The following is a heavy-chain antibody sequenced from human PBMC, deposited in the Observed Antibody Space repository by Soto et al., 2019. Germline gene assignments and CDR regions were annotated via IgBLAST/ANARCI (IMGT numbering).Heavy chain of an antibody. D-gene: IGHD1-26*01. CDR3: AKGAIGRLDY. V-gene: IGHV3-23*01. CDR2: IRASGVTT. Sequence: DVQLLDSGGGLVQPGRSLRLSCAASGFTFSNYAMSWVRQAPGKGLEWVSTIRASGVTTFYADSARGRFTISRDNSKNTLSLQMNRLTADDTAIYYCAKGAIGRLDYWGQGTLVTVSS. CDR1: GFTFSNYA. J-gene: IGHJ4*02.